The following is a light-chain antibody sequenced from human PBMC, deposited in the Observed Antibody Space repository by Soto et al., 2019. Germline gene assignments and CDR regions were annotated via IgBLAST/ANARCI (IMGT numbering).Light chain of an antibody. J-gene: IGKJ1*01. CDR2: WAS. CDR1: QSVLYSSNNKNY. V-gene: IGKV4-1*01. CDR3: QHYYSDPPWT. Sequence: DIVMTQSPDSLAVSLGERATINCRSSQSVLYSSNNKNYLGWYQQKPGQPPQLLIYWASTRESGVPDRFTGSGSRSDFTLTISTLPAEDVAVYYCQHYYSDPPWTFGQGTKVDIK.